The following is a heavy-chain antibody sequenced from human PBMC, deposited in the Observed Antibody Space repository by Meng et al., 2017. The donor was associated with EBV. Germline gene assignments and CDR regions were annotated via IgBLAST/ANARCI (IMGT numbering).Heavy chain of an antibody. J-gene: IGHJ4*02. CDR3: AHIIAARPFDY. CDR2: IYWDDDK. V-gene: IGHV2-5*02. D-gene: IGHD6-6*01. Sequence: QNTLKEAGPTLVKPTPTLTLTSTFSGFSHSTRGVGVGSIRQPPGKALEWLALIYWDDDKRYSPSLKSRLTITKDTSKNQVVLTMTNMDPVDAATYYCAHIIAARPFDYWGQGTLVTVSS. CDR1: GFSHSTRGVG.